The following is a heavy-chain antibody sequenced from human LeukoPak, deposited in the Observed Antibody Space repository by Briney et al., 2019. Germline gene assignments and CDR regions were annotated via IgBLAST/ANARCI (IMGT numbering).Heavy chain of an antibody. D-gene: IGHD3-22*01. V-gene: IGHV3-74*01. J-gene: IGHJ3*01. Sequence: GGSLRLSCAASGFTFSTYWMHWVRQAPGKGLVWVSRIKGDGSTPEYADSVKGRFNISRDNAKNTVDLQMNSLRAEDTAVYYCARGWVPSDISMNWGQGTMVTVSS. CDR3: ARGWVPSDISMN. CDR1: GFTFSTYW. CDR2: IKGDGSTP.